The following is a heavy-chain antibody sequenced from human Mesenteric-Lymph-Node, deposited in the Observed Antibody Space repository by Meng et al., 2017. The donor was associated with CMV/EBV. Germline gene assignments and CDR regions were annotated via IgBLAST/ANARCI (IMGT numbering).Heavy chain of an antibody. J-gene: IGHJ6*02. D-gene: IGHD2-2*01. CDR3: ARGVTNIVLVPAARAFLGMDV. V-gene: IGHV1-69*05. CDR2: INPIFGTA. CDR1: GYTFTGYY. Sequence: SVKVSCKASGYTFTGYYMHWVRQAPGQGLEWMGWINPIFGTANYAQKFQGRVTITTDESTSTAYMERSSMRYEDTAVYYCARGVTNIVLVPAARAFLGMDVWGQGTTVTVSS.